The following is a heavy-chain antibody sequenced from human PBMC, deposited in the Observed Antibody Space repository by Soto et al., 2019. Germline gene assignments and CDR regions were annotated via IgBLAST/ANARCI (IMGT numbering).Heavy chain of an antibody. CDR3: TTGSVEGI. D-gene: IGHD2-15*01. J-gene: IGHJ6*02. Sequence: EVQLVESAGGLVKPGGSLSLSRVASGFSFNEAWMNWVRQAPGEGLEWVGRIKTSAGGGATDYAAPVQGRFTISRDDSKNALYLHMNSLRTEDTAIYYCTTGSVEGIWGQGTTVTVSS. CDR1: GFSFNEAW. CDR2: IKTSAGGGAT. V-gene: IGHV3-15*07.